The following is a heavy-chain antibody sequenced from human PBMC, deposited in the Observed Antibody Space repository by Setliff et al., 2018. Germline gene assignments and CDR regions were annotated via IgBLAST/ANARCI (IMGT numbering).Heavy chain of an antibody. Sequence: SETLSLTCSVSGGSITSRSYYWGWIRQSPGKGLEWLGTIYYSGTTYYNSSLKSRVTISVDTSKNQFSLKLSSVTAADTAVYYCARDGGANGGNSAFDYWGQGTLVTVSS. CDR1: GGSITSRSYY. CDR2: IYYSGTT. D-gene: IGHD2-21*02. V-gene: IGHV4-39*07. CDR3: ARDGGANGGNSAFDY. J-gene: IGHJ4*02.